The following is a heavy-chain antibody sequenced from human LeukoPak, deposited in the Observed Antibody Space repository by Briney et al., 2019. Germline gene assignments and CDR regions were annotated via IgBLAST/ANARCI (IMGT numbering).Heavy chain of an antibody. CDR2: MFYAGDT. Sequence: PSKTLSLTCTVSGGSISSSSYYWGWIRQPPGKGLEWIGTMFYAGDTFYNPSLESRVTISVDTSKNQFSLKLTSVTAADRAVYYCARTDSGRFSYFDYRGQGTLVTVSS. D-gene: IGHD5-12*01. CDR1: GGSISSSSYY. V-gene: IGHV4-39*01. J-gene: IGHJ4*02. CDR3: ARTDSGRFSYFDY.